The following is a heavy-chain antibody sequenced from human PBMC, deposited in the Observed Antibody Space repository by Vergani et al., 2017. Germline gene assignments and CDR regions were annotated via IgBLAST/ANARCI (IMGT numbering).Heavy chain of an antibody. CDR1: GYTFTSYA. V-gene: IGHV1-3*01. Sequence: QVQLVQSGAEVKKPGASVKVSCKASGYTFTSYAMHWVRQAPGQRLEWMGWINAGNGNTKYSQKFQGRVTITRDTSASTAYMELSSLRSEDTAVYYCAREGFYDYVWRSYRLRGGYYFDYWGQGTLVTVSS. CDR3: AREGFYDYVWRSYRLRGGYYFDY. J-gene: IGHJ4*02. D-gene: IGHD3-16*02. CDR2: INAGNGNT.